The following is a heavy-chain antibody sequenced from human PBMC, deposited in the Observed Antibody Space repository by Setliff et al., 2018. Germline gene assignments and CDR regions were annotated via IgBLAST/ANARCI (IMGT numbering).Heavy chain of an antibody. CDR2: ISSDGSGT. Sequence: PGGSLRLSCAAAGFTFSRYWMHWIRQAPGKGLVWVSRISSDGSGTTYADSVKGRFTISRDNAKNTLYLQMNGLRSEDTAKYFCAKDRWGYADPWGQGTLVTVSS. CDR1: GFTFSRYW. V-gene: IGHV3-74*03. CDR3: AKDRWGYADP. J-gene: IGHJ5*02. D-gene: IGHD2-2*01.